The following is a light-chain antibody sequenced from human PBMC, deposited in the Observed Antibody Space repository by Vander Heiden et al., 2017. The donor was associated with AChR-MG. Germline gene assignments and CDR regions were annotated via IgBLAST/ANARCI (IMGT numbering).Light chain of an antibody. CDR1: QSISSY. Sequence: DIQMTESPSSLSASVGDRVTITCRASQSISSYLNWYQQKPGKAPKLLIYAASSLQSGVPSRFSGSGSGTDFTLTISSLQPEDFATYYCQQRYSTPWTFGQRTKVEIK. J-gene: IGKJ1*01. CDR2: AAS. V-gene: IGKV1-39*01. CDR3: QQRYSTPWT.